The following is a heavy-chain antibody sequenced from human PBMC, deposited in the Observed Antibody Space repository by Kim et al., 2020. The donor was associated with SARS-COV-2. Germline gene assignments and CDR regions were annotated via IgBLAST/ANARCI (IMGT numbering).Heavy chain of an antibody. Sequence: SETLSLTCTVSGGSISSSSYYWGWIRQPPGKGLEWIGSMHYSGSTYYNPSLKSRVTISVDTSKNQFSLKLSSVTAADTAVYYCARQVRGRVVVAAPYYFDYWGQGTLVTVSS. J-gene: IGHJ4*02. CDR3: ARQVRGRVVVAAPYYFDY. D-gene: IGHD2-15*01. CDR1: GGSISSSSYY. CDR2: MHYSGST. V-gene: IGHV4-39*01.